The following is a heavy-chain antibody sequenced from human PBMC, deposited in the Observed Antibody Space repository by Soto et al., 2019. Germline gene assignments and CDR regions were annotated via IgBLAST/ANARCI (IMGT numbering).Heavy chain of an antibody. D-gene: IGHD3-22*01. CDR3: VRDHRIVVITTLYWYLDL. CDR1: GFTFSVYW. J-gene: IGHJ2*01. CDR2: IKQDGSEK. V-gene: IGHV3-7*01. Sequence: EVQLLESGGGLVQPGGSLRLSCAASGFTFSVYWMSWVRQAPGKGLEWVANIKQDGSEKSYVDSVKGRFTISRDNAKKSLYLQMNKLRAEDTVVYYCVRDHRIVVITTLYWYLDLWGRGTLVTGSS.